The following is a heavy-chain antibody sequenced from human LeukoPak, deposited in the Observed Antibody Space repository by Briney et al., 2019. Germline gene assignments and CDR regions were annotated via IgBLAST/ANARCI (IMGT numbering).Heavy chain of an antibody. CDR2: ISAYNGNT. D-gene: IGHD2-15*01. CDR1: GYTFTSYG. J-gene: IGHJ4*02. Sequence: GASVKVSCKASGYTFTSYGISWVRQAPGQGLEWMGWISAYNGNTNYAQKLQGRVTMTTDTSTSTAYMELRSLRSDDTAVYYCARDDRRYCSGGSCYSGYWGQGTLVTVSS. CDR3: ARDDRRYCSGGSCYSGY. V-gene: IGHV1-18*01.